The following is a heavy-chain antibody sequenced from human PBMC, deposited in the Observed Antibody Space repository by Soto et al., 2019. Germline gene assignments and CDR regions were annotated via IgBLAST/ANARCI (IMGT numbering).Heavy chain of an antibody. V-gene: IGHV5-51*01. J-gene: IGHJ6*02. CDR1: GYSFTSYW. CDR3: ARIRGYWYGLDV. Sequence: GESLKISCKGSGYSFTSYWIGWVRQMPGKGLEWMGIIYPGDSDTRYSPSFQGQVTISADNSKNMLYLQVNSLRVEDTAVYYCARIRGYWYGLDVWGQGTTVTVSS. CDR2: IYPGDSDT.